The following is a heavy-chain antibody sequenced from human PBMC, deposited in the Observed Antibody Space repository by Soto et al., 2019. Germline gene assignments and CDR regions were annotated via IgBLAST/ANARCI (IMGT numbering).Heavy chain of an antibody. CDR3: AKMGQQLVPFDY. V-gene: IGHV3-30*18. Sequence: GGSLRLSCAASGFTFSSYGMHWVRQAPGKGLEWVAVISYDGSNKYYADSVKGRFTISRDNSKNTLYLQMNSLRAEDTAVYYCAKMGQQLVPFDYWGQGTLVTVPQ. CDR2: ISYDGSNK. J-gene: IGHJ4*02. D-gene: IGHD6-13*01. CDR1: GFTFSSYG.